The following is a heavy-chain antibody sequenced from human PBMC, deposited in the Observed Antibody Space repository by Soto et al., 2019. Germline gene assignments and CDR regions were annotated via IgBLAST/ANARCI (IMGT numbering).Heavy chain of an antibody. J-gene: IGHJ5*01. Sequence: EVQLLESGGGLVQPGGSLRLSCAASGFTFSSYAMTWVRQAPGKGLEWVSGISGSGATTSYADSVKGRFTVSRDNSKNTLYLQMNSLRVEDTAVYYCATLRYFDWSSYNWFEYWGQGTPVTVSS. CDR2: ISGSGATT. CDR3: ATLRYFDWSSYNWFEY. CDR1: GFTFSSYA. D-gene: IGHD3-9*01. V-gene: IGHV3-23*01.